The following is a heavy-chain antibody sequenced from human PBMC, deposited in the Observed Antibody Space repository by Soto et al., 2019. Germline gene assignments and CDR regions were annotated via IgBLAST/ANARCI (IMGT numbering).Heavy chain of an antibody. CDR3: ARSYGGEYYDSRSYYYAY. D-gene: IGHD3-22*01. V-gene: IGHV5-51*03. Sequence: SGKSLKISCKGSGYTFTSHWIGWVRQMPGKGLEWMGGIYPGDFDRKYSPSFQGQVTISADKSITTAYLQWSSLKASDTAIYYCARSYGGEYYDSRSYYYAYWGQGTLVTVSS. CDR1: GYTFTSHW. J-gene: IGHJ4*02. CDR2: IYPGDFDR.